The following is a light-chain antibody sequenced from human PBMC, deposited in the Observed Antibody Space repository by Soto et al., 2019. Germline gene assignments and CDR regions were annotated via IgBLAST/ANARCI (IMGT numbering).Light chain of an antibody. CDR1: QSVSSL. CDR2: GAT. J-gene: IGKJ1*01. Sequence: EIVMTQSPATLSVSPGKRAPLACRASQSVSSLLAWYQQKPGQAPRLLIHGATTRATGIPARFSGCGSGTEFTLTISSLQSEDFAVYYCQQYNNWPRTFGQGTKVDIK. V-gene: IGKV3-15*01. CDR3: QQYNNWPRT.